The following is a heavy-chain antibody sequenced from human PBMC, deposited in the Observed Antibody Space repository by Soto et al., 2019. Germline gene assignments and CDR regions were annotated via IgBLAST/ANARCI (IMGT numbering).Heavy chain of an antibody. J-gene: IGHJ6*02. CDR3: ASEYCSGGSGYYYGMDV. CDR2: IWYDGSNK. Sequence: QVQLVESGGGVVQPGRSLRLSCAASGFTFSSYGMHWVRQAPGKGLEWVAVIWYDGSNKYYADSVKGRFTISRDNSKNTLYLQMNSLRAEDTAVYYCASEYCSGGSGYYYGMDVWGQGTTVTVSS. D-gene: IGHD2-15*01. V-gene: IGHV3-33*01. CDR1: GFTFSSYG.